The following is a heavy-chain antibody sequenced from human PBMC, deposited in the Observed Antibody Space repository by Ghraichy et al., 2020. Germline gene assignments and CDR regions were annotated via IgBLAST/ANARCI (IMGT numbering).Heavy chain of an antibody. CDR1: GGSISSHY. CDR3: ARDSYGTVFGY. D-gene: IGHD3-16*01. Sequence: SETLSLTCTVSGGSISSHYWSWIRQPPGKGLEWIGYIYYSGSTNYNPSLKSRVTMSIDTSNNQFSLKLSSVTAADTAVYYCARDSYGTVFGYWGQGTLVTVSS. CDR2: IYYSGST. V-gene: IGHV4-59*11. J-gene: IGHJ4*02.